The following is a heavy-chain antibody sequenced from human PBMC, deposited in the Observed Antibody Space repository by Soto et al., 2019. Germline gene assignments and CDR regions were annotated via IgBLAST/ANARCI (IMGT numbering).Heavy chain of an antibody. J-gene: IGHJ4*02. Sequence: QVQLVQSGAEVKKPGASVKVSCKASGYTCTSYGVSWVRQAPGKGLEWMGWISAYKGNTNYAQKLQGRVTMTTDTSTSTAYMELRSLRSDDTAVYYCVRSSAYYYVGDYWGQGTLVTVSS. CDR1: GYTCTSYG. V-gene: IGHV1-18*01. CDR3: VRSSAYYYVGDY. D-gene: IGHD3-22*01. CDR2: ISAYKGNT.